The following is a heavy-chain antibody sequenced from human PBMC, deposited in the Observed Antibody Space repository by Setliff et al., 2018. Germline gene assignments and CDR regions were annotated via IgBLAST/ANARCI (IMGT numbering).Heavy chain of an antibody. CDR1: DDSISSRHYY. D-gene: IGHD3-3*01. V-gene: IGHV4-61*02. J-gene: IGHJ6*03. CDR3: ARGVNYYYYYMDV. Sequence: SETLSLTCTVSDDSISSRHYYWSWIRQPAGKGLEWLGRIYTDGSTKYNPSLNSRVTLLIDTAKNQISLRLSSVTAADTAVYFCARGVNYYYYYMDVWGKGTTVTVSS. CDR2: IYTDGST.